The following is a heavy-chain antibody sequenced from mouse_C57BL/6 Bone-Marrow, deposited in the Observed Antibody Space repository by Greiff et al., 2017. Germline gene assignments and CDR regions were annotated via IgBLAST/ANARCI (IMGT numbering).Heavy chain of an antibody. CDR1: GYTFTSYG. CDR2: IYPRSGNT. Sequence: VQLQQSGAELARPGASVKMSCKASGYTFTSYGISWVKQRTGQGLEWIGEIYPRSGNTYYNEKFKGKATLTADKSSSTAYMELRSLTSEDSAVXCGAFYDPYAMDDWGQGTSVTVSS. CDR3: AFYDPYAMDD. J-gene: IGHJ4*01. V-gene: IGHV1-81*01. D-gene: IGHD1-1*01.